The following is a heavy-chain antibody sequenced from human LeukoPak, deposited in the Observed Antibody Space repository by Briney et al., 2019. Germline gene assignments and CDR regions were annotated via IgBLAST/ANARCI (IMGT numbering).Heavy chain of an antibody. CDR3: ARVGGPGY. D-gene: IGHD3-16*01. CDR1: GGSISSSSYY. CDR2: IYYSGST. Sequence: SETLSLTCTVSGGSISSSSYYWGWIRQPPGKGLEWIGSIYYSGSTYYNPSLKSRVTISVDTSKNQFSLKLSSVTAADTAVYYCARVGGPGYWGQGTLVTVSS. J-gene: IGHJ4*02. V-gene: IGHV4-39*07.